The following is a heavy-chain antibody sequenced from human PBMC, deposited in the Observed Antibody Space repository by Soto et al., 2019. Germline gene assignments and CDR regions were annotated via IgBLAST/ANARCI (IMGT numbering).Heavy chain of an antibody. J-gene: IGHJ4*02. V-gene: IGHV4-30-4*01. D-gene: IGHD2-8*01. CDR3: ARGIYFTNGVCWPGYFDY. Sequence: SETLSLTCTVSGGSISSGDYYWSWIRQPPGKGLEWIGYIYYSGSTYYNPSLKSRVTISVDTSKNQFSLKLSSVTAADTAVYYCARGIYFTNGVCWPGYFDYWGQGTLVTVSS. CDR1: GGSISSGDYY. CDR2: IYYSGST.